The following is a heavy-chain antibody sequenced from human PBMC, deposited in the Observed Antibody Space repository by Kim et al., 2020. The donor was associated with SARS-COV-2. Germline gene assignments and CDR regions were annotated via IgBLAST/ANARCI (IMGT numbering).Heavy chain of an antibody. J-gene: IGHJ2*01. CDR1: GFTFSSYA. Sequence: GGSLRLSCAASGFTFSSYAMHWVRQAPGKGLEWVAVISYDGTNKYYADSVKGRFTISRDNSKNTLYLQMNSLKAEDTAVYYCAREGSGSYYDTEPQSYW. V-gene: IGHV3-30-3*01. CDR2: ISYDGTNK. D-gene: IGHD3-10*01. CDR3: AREGSGSYYDTEPQSYW.